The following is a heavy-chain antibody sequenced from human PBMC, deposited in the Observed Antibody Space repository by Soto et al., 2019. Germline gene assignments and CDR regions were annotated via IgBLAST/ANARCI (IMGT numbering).Heavy chain of an antibody. J-gene: IGHJ4*02. CDR1: GFTFTSSS. CDR3: ARESEDLTSNFDY. V-gene: IGHV3-21*06. CDR2: ISNTTNYI. Sequence: LRLSCAASGFTFTSSSMNWVRQAAGKGLEWVSSISNTTNYIAPGDPMKGRFTISRDNPKNSLYLEMNSLRAEDTAVYYCARESEDLTSNFDYWGQGTLVTVSS.